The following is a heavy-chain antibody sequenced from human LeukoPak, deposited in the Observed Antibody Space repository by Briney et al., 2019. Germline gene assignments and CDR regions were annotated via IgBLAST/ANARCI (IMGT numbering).Heavy chain of an antibody. CDR2: FEPEDGER. Sequence: ASVKVSCRVSGYTLTELSLHWVRQAAGKGLEWMGGFEPEDGERVYAQTFQGRVAMTEDTSTDTDYMELRSLTSEDTAVYYCVTLGGGVPIAIVDYWGQGTLVTVSS. V-gene: IGHV1-24*01. CDR3: VTLGGGVPIAIVDY. CDR1: GYTLTELS. D-gene: IGHD3-16*01. J-gene: IGHJ4*02.